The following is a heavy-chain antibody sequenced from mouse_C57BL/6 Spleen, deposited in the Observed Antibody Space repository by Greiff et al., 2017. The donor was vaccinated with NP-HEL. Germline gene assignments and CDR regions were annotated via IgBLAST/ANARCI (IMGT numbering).Heavy chain of an antibody. Sequence: QVQLQQSGAELVKPGASVKISCKASGYAFSSYWMNWVKQRPGKGLEWIGQIYPGDGDTNYNGKFKGKATLTADKSSSTAYMQLSSLTSEDSAVYFCARRALYGSSSYYFDYWGQGTTLTVSS. CDR1: GYAFSSYW. D-gene: IGHD1-1*01. V-gene: IGHV1-80*01. CDR3: ARRALYGSSSYYFDY. J-gene: IGHJ2*01. CDR2: IYPGDGDT.